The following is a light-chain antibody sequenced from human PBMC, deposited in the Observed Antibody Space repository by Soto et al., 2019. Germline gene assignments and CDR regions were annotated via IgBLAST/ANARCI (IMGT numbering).Light chain of an antibody. Sequence: EIVLTQSPATLSSFPGDRVTLSCRASQYINTRLAWYQHRPGQAPRLLIYQTSIRAAGIPARFSASGSGTDFTLSISRLEPGDFGVYFCHQYGKSPRTFGQGTKV. CDR3: HQYGKSPRT. CDR1: QYINTR. V-gene: IGKV3-20*01. J-gene: IGKJ1*01. CDR2: QTS.